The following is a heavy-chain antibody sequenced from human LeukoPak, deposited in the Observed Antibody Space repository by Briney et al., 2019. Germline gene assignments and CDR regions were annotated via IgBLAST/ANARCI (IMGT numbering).Heavy chain of an antibody. CDR1: GCSISTYH. V-gene: IGHV4-59*01. D-gene: IGHD2/OR15-2a*01. CDR3: AANSGGTADY. Sequence: SETLSLTCAASGCSISTYHWNWFRQPPGKGLEIIGYIYSSGTTDSNPSLKSRVTISIDTSRNQFSLKLTSVTAADTAVYYCAANSGGTADYWGQGTLVTVSS. J-gene: IGHJ4*02. CDR2: IYSSGTT.